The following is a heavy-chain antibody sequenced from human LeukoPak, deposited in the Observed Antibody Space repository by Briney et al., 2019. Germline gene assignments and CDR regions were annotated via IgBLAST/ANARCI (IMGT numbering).Heavy chain of an antibody. V-gene: IGHV1-69*04. J-gene: IGHJ4*02. D-gene: IGHD1-26*01. Sequence: GGSLRLSCAASGFTFSSYAISWVRQAPGQGLEWMGRIIPILGIANYAQKFQGRVTITADKSTSTAYMELSSLRSEDTAVYYCARAPSGSPIDYWGQGTLVTVSS. CDR2: IIPILGIA. CDR3: ARAPSGSPIDY. CDR1: GFTFSSYA.